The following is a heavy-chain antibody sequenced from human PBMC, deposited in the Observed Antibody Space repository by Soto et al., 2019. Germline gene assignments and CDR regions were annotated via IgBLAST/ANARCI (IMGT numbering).Heavy chain of an antibody. V-gene: IGHV3-30*03. CDR2: ISYDGSNT. D-gene: IGHD3-10*01. J-gene: IGHJ4*02. Sequence: PGGSLRLSCASSGFTFSSYGMHWVRQAPGKGLEWVAIISYDGSNTYYADSVKGRFTISRDNSKNTLYLQMNSLRAEDTSVYYCARKATYGSGILFEFWGQGAPVTVS. CDR1: GFTFSSYG. CDR3: ARKATYGSGILFEF.